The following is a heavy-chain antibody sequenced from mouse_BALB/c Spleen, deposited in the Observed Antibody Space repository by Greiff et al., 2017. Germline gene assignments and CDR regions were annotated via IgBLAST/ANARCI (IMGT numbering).Heavy chain of an antibody. CDR2: ISSGGSYT. CDR3: ARDRAVVPYAMDY. V-gene: IGHV5-9-4*01. CDR1: GFTFSSYA. D-gene: IGHD1-1*01. Sequence: EVQGVESGGGLVKPGGSLKLSCAASGFTFSSYAMSWVRQSPEKRLEWVAEISSGGSYTYYPDTVTGRFTISRDNAKNTLYLEMSSLRSEDTAMYYCARDRAVVPYAMDYWGQGTSVTVSS. J-gene: IGHJ4*01.